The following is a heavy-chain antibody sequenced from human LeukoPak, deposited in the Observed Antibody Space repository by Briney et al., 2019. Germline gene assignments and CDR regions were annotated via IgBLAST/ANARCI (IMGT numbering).Heavy chain of an antibody. CDR1: GASVSRGDYY. CDR3: ARDYIETAFCASGVCYTGGFDP. V-gene: IGHV4-31*03. D-gene: IGHD2-8*01. CDR2: IHYSGPT. J-gene: IGHJ5*02. Sequence: SETLSLTCTVSGASVSRGDYYWSWLRQHPGKGLEWIGYIHYSGPTYSNPSLRSRVTLPVDTANNLLSLSLSSVTSADTAVYYCARDYIETAFCASGVCYTGGFDPWGQGTLVTVSS.